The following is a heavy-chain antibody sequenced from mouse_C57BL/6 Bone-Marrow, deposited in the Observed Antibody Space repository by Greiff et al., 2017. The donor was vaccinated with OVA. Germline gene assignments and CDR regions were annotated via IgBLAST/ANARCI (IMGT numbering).Heavy chain of an antibody. J-gene: IGHJ3*01. D-gene: IGHD2-3*01. CDR3: TRSGWLLRSFAY. V-gene: IGHV1-15*01. Sequence: VQLQESGAELVRPGASVTLSCKASGYTFTDYEMHWVKQTPVHGLEWIGAIDPETGGTAYNQKFKGKAILTADKSSSTAYMELRSLTSEDSAVYYCTRSGWLLRSFAYWGQGTLVTVSA. CDR1: GYTFTDYE. CDR2: IDPETGGT.